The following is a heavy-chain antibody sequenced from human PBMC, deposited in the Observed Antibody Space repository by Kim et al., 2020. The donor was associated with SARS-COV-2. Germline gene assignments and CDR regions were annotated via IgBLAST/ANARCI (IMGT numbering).Heavy chain of an antibody. V-gene: IGHV2-5*01. J-gene: IGHJ4*02. CDR3: AHRQSIVGGPYFDY. Sequence: SPSLKSRLTITKDTSKTQVVLTMTNMDPVDTATYYCAHRQSIVGGPYFDYWGQGTLVTVSS. D-gene: IGHD1-26*01.